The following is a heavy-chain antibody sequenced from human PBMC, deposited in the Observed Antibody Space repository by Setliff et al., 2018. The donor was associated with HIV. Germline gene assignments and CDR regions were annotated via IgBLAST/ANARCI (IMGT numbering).Heavy chain of an antibody. V-gene: IGHV1-18*04. CDR3: ARYVPADASFDY. CDR1: GYSFSSYG. J-gene: IGHJ4*02. Sequence: ASVKVSCKAAGYSFSSYGITWVRQAPGQGLEWMGWISAYSGDTRYAQTLQDRVTMTTDTSTSTAYMEVRSLRSDDTAVYFCARYVPADASFDYWGPGTLVTSPQ. CDR2: ISAYSGDT. D-gene: IGHD2-2*01.